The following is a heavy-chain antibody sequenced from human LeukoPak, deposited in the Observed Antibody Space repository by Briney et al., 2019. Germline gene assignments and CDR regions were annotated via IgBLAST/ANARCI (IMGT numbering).Heavy chain of an antibody. CDR2: IYYSGST. D-gene: IGHD5-18*01. J-gene: IGHJ6*02. Sequence: SETLSLTCTVSGGSISSYYWSWIRQPPGKGLEWIGYIYYSGSTNYNPSLKSRVTISVDTSKNQFSLKLSSVTAADTAVYYCARDRDTAMTRVVYYYYGMDVWGQGTTVTVSS. CDR1: GGSISSYY. V-gene: IGHV4-59*12. CDR3: ARDRDTAMTRVVYYYYGMDV.